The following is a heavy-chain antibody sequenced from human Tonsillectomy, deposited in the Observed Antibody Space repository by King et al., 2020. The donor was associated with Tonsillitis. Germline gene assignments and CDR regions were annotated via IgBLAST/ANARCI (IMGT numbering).Heavy chain of an antibody. CDR2: IYPGDSDT. J-gene: IGHJ3*02. CDR1: GYSFTSYW. D-gene: IGHD3-22*01. Sequence: QLVQSGAEVKKPGESLKISCKGSGYSFTSYWIGWVRQMPGKGLEWMGIIYPGDSDTRYSPSFQGQVTISADKSISTAYLQWSSLKASDTAMYYCARPIETYYDDSSGYPALDAFDIWGQGTMVTVSS. CDR3: ARPIETYYDDSSGYPALDAFDI. V-gene: IGHV5-51*01.